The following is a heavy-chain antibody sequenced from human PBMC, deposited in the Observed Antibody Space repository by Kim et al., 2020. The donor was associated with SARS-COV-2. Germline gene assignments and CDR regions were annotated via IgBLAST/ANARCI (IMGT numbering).Heavy chain of an antibody. CDR2: IYYRGST. CDR3: ARELLHNWFDP. V-gene: IGHV4-59*13. Sequence: SETLSLTCTVSGGSISSNYWSWIRQPPGKGLEWIGYIYYRGSTNYNPSLQSRVTMSVDTSKNQFSLKLSSVTAAATAVYYCARELLHNWFDPWCQGTLVT. CDR1: GGSISSNY. D-gene: IGHD2-15*01. J-gene: IGHJ5*02.